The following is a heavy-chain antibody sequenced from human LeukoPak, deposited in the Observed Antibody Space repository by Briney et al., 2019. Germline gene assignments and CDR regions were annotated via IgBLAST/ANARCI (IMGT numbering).Heavy chain of an antibody. CDR1: GYTFTGYY. Sequence: ASVKVSCKASGYTFTGYYVHWVRQAPGQGLEWMGWNNANSGGTNFAQNFQGSVTMTRDTSISTAYMELYRLTYDDTAVYYCARGEETVNTPYFVYWGQGSLVTVSS. CDR3: ARGEETVNTPYFVY. J-gene: IGHJ4*02. D-gene: IGHD4-11*01. V-gene: IGHV1-2*02. CDR2: NNANSGGT.